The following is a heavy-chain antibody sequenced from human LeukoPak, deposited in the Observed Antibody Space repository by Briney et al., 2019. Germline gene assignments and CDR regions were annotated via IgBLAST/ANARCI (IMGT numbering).Heavy chain of an antibody. J-gene: IGHJ5*01. V-gene: IGHV4-38-2*02. D-gene: IGHD4-11*01. CDR3: ARDYSNSWFDS. CDR1: GYSISSGYY. CDR2: SGST. Sequence: SETLSLTCTVSGYSISSGYYWGWIRQPPGKGLEWIGSGSTYYNPSLKSRVTISLDTSKNQFSLTLNYVTAADTAIYYCARDYSNSWFDSWGPGALVTVSS.